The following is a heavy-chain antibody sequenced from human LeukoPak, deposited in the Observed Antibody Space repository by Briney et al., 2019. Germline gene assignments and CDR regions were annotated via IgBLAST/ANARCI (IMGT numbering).Heavy chain of an antibody. CDR2: ISYDGSNK. Sequence: GGSLRLSCAASGFTFSSYAMHWVRQAPAKGLEWVAVISYDGSNKYYADSVKGRFTISRGDSKNTLYLQMDSLRAEDTAVYYCARDVGAGRGYYYYMDVWGKGTTVTVSS. D-gene: IGHD1-26*01. CDR1: GFTFSSYA. CDR3: ARDVGAGRGYYYYMDV. V-gene: IGHV3-30*04. J-gene: IGHJ6*03.